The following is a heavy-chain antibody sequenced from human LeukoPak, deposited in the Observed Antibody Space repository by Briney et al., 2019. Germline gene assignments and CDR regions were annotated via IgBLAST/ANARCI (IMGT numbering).Heavy chain of an antibody. J-gene: IGHJ6*04. CDR3: ARTVGDDYYYYYGMDV. Sequence: ASVKVSCKASGGTFSSYAISWVRQAPGQGLEWMGGIIPIFGTANYAQKFQGRVTITADESTSTAYMELSSLRSEDTAVHYCARTVGDDYYYYYGMDVWGKGTTVTVSS. D-gene: IGHD2-21*01. CDR2: IIPIFGTA. V-gene: IGHV1-69*13. CDR1: GGTFSSYA.